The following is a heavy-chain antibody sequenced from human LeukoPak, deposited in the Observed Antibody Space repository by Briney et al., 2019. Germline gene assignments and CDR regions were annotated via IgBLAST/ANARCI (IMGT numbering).Heavy chain of an antibody. Sequence: ASVKVSCKASGYTFTSYGISWVRQAPGQGLEWMGWINPNSGGTNYAQKFQGRVTMTRDTSISTAYMELSRLRSDDTAVYYCARDLGWELPRKVFDYWGQGTLVTVSS. CDR2: INPNSGGT. CDR1: GYTFTSYG. J-gene: IGHJ4*02. CDR3: ARDLGWELPRKVFDY. V-gene: IGHV1-2*02. D-gene: IGHD1-26*01.